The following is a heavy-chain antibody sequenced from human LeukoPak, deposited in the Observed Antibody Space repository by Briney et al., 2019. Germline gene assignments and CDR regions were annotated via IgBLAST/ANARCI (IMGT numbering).Heavy chain of an antibody. J-gene: IGHJ5*02. Sequence: SVKVSCKASGYTFADYYIHWVRQAPGQGLEWMGWIYPKSGGTNSAQKFQGRVTMTRDTSISTAYMELSRLKFDDTAVYYCARVSTSGYRDWLDPWGQGTLVTVSS. CDR1: GYTFADYY. CDR3: ARVSTSGYRDWLDP. CDR2: IYPKSGGT. V-gene: IGHV1-2*02. D-gene: IGHD3-9*01.